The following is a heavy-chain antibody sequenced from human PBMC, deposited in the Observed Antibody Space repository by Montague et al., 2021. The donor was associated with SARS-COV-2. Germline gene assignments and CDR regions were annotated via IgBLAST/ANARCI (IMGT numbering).Heavy chain of an antibody. CDR2: IWYDGSNQ. V-gene: IGHV3-33*08. CDR3: AREYSAPRWFGEYNRYGMDV. D-gene: IGHD3-10*01. CDR1: GFTFSSYD. Sequence: SLRLSCSASGFTFSSYDMHWVRQAPGKGLEWVAVIWYDGSNQYYGDSMKGRFTISRDNSKNTLYLQMNSLRAEDTAVYYCAREYSAPRWFGEYNRYGMDVWGQGTTVTVSS. J-gene: IGHJ6*02.